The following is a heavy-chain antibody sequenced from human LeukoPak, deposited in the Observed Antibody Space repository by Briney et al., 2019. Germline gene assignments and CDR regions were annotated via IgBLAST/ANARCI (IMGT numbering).Heavy chain of an antibody. J-gene: IGHJ6*03. CDR2: ISYDGNNK. CDR1: GFTFSRYA. V-gene: IGHV3-30-3*01. D-gene: IGHD2-2*01. Sequence: PGGSLRLSCAASGFTFSRYAMHWVRQAPAKGLGWVAVISYDGNNKYYADSVKGRFTISRDNSNNTLYLQMNSLRAEDTALYYCARDWGYCSSTSCYSPFYYYYYMDVWGQGTTVTVSS. CDR3: ARDWGYCSSTSCYSPFYYYYYMDV.